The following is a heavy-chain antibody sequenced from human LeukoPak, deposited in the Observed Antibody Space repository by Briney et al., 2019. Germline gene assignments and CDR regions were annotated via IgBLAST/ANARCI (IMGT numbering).Heavy chain of an antibody. J-gene: IGHJ4*02. CDR2: IRSKANSYAT. CDR3: TRHCSGGSCYGGFDY. Sequence: GGSLRLSCAASGFTFSGSAMHWVRQASGKGLEWVGRIRSKANSYATAYAASVKGRFTISRDDSKNTAYLQMNSLKTEDTAVYYCTRHCSGGSCYGGFDYWGQGTLVTVSS. V-gene: IGHV3-73*01. D-gene: IGHD2-15*01. CDR1: GFTFSGSA.